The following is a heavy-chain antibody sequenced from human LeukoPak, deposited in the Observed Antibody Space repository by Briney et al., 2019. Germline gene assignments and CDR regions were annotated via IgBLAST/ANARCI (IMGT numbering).Heavy chain of an antibody. J-gene: IGHJ4*02. Sequence: PSETLSLTCAVYGGSFSGYYWSWIRQPPGKGLERIGEINHVGSANYNPSLQSRVIISVDTSKNQFSLKLSSVTAADTAVYYCARDRGDGYDYFWDYWGQGTLVTVSS. CDR3: ARDRGDGYDYFWDY. D-gene: IGHD5-12*01. V-gene: IGHV4-34*01. CDR2: INHVGSA. CDR1: GGSFSGYY.